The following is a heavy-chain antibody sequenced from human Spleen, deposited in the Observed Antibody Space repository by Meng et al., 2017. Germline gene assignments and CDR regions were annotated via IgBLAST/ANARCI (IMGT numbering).Heavy chain of an antibody. Sequence: GESLKISCAASGFTFSSYNMHWVRQTPGEELVWVSRINTDASITTYADSVKGRFTISRDDAKNTVYLQMNSLRAEDTAVYYCARDADWVIFDHWGQGALVTVSS. V-gene: IGHV3-74*03. J-gene: IGHJ4*02. CDR3: ARDADWVIFDH. CDR2: INTDASIT. D-gene: IGHD3-9*01. CDR1: GFTFSSYN.